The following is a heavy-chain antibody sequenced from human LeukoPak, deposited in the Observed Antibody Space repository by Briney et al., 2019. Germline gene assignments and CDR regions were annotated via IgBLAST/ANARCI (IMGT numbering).Heavy chain of an antibody. J-gene: IGHJ4*02. D-gene: IGHD3-3*01. CDR1: GVTVSTYV. Sequence: PGGSLRLSCAASGVTVSTYVMNWFCQAPGKGLELVSTISVGAAYTFYADSVKGRFTISRDDSNNALYLQMHSLRAEDTALYYCASGPPFLKYFEYWGQGTLVTVSS. CDR2: ISVGAAYT. V-gene: IGHV3-23*01. CDR3: ASGPPFLKYFEY.